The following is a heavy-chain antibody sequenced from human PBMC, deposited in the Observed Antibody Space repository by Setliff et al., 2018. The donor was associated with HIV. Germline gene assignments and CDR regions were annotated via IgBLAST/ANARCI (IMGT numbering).Heavy chain of an antibody. J-gene: IGHJ4*02. CDR3: ASILGAY. V-gene: IGHV3-9*01. D-gene: IGHD3-16*01. Sequence: PGGSLRLSCAASGFTFDDHAMHWVRQSPGKGLEWVSGISWNSGSKDYADSVKGRFTISRDNDKNTLYLQMNSLRAEDTAVYYCASILGAYWGQGTLVTVSS. CDR2: ISWNSGSK. CDR1: GFTFDDHA.